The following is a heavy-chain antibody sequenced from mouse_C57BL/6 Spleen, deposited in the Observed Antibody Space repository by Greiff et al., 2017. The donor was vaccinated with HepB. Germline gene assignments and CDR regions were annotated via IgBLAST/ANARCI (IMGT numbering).Heavy chain of an antibody. V-gene: IGHV5-6*02. CDR1: GFTFSSYG. J-gene: IGHJ3*01. Sequence: EVKLMESGGDLVKPGGSLKLSCAASGFTFSSYGMSWVRQTPDKRLEWVATISSGGSYTYYPDSVKGRFTISRDNAKNTLYLQMSSLKSEDTAMYYCARRIYYYGSDWFAYWGQGTLVTVSA. D-gene: IGHD1-1*01. CDR3: ARRIYYYGSDWFAY. CDR2: ISSGGSYT.